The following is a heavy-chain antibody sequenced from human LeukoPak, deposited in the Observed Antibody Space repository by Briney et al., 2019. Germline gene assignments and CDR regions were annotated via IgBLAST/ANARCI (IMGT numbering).Heavy chain of an antibody. Sequence: PGGSLRLSCAASGFTFSSYWMHWVRQAPGKGLVWVSRINTDGSSTSYADSVKGRFTISRDNAKNTLYLQMNSLRAEDTAVYYCARVPGGITGTRAFDYWGQGTLVTVSS. J-gene: IGHJ4*02. CDR3: ARVPGGITGTRAFDY. V-gene: IGHV3-74*01. D-gene: IGHD1-7*01. CDR1: GFTFSSYW. CDR2: INTDGSST.